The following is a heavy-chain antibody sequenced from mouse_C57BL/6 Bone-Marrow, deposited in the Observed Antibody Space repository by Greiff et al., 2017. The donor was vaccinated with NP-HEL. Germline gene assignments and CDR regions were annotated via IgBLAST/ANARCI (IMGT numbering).Heavy chain of an antibody. V-gene: IGHV3-3*01. J-gene: IGHJ4*01. Sequence: EVQRVESGPSLVRPSQTLSLTCTVTGFSINSDCYWIWIRQFPGNKLEYIGYTFYSGITYYNPSLESRTYITRDPSKNQFSLKLSSVTTEDTATYYCAAGSYFGMDYWGQGTSVTVSS. CDR2: TFYSGIT. CDR3: AAGSYFGMDY. CDR1: GFSINSDCY.